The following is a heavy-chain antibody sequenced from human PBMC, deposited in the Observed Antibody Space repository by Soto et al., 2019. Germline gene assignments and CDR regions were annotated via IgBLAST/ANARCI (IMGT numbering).Heavy chain of an antibody. J-gene: IGHJ4*02. CDR2: IHYSGST. Sequence: PSETLSLTCTVSGRPISSYYWTWIRQPPGKGLEWIGYIHYSGSTNYNPYLKSRVTISVDTSKNQFSMKLSSVTAAGTAVYYCARGCGGYCTNSVCSIGRVFDYWGQGTLVTVSS. CDR3: ARGCGGYCTNSVCSIGRVFDY. D-gene: IGHD2-8*01. V-gene: IGHV4-59*12. CDR1: GRPISSYY.